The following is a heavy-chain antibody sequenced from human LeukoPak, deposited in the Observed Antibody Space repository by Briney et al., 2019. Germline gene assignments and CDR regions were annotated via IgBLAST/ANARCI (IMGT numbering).Heavy chain of an antibody. CDR2: ISSSGSTI. V-gene: IGHV3-48*03. Sequence: PGGSLRLSCAASGFTFSSYEMNWVRQAPGKGLEWVSYISSSGSTIYYADSVKGRFTISRDNAKNSLYLQMNSLRAEDTAVYYCARVASDTAMAPSGFDPWGQGTLVTVSS. D-gene: IGHD5-18*01. CDR3: ARVASDTAMAPSGFDP. J-gene: IGHJ5*02. CDR1: GFTFSSYE.